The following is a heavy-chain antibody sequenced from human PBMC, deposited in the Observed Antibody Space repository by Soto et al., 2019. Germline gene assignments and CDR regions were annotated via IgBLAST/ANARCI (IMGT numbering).Heavy chain of an antibody. CDR1: GGSISSYY. CDR2: IYYSGST. Sequence: PSETLSLTFTVSGGSISSYYWSWIRQPPGKGLEWIGYIYYSGSTNYNPSLKSRVTISVDTSKNQFSLNLSSVTAADTAVYYCARDLRRFGKLPDVWGQRTTVTVSS. J-gene: IGHJ6*02. D-gene: IGHD3-10*01. V-gene: IGHV4-59*12. CDR3: ARDLRRFGKLPDV.